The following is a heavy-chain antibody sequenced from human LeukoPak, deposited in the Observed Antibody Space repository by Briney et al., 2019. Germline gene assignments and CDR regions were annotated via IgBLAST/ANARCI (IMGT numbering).Heavy chain of an antibody. CDR1: GYTFINYA. D-gene: IGHD2-15*01. J-gene: IGHJ6*03. CDR2: INAVNGNT. CDR3: ARDLYSERGYMDV. V-gene: IGHV1-3*01. Sequence: GASVKVSCKASGYTFINYAINWGRQAPGQRPEWMGWINAVNGNTKYSQKFQGRVTMTRDTSTSTVYMELSSLRSEDTAVYYCARDLYSERGYMDVWGKGTTVTVSS.